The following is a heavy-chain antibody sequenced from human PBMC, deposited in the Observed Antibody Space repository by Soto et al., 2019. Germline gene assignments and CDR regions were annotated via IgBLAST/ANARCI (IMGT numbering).Heavy chain of an antibody. CDR2: ISSDGNHQ. V-gene: IGHV3-30*03. CDR3: SRGTYYPQSSGLHADY. Sequence: PGGSLRLSCATSGFMFNDYAMYWVRQAPGQGPEWVAMISSDGNHQFYVDNVRGRFTVSRDNSKNALNLQMNSLRPEDTAVYYCSRGTYYPQSSGLHADYWGPGTVVTVSS. D-gene: IGHD3-22*01. J-gene: IGHJ4*02. CDR1: GFMFNDYA.